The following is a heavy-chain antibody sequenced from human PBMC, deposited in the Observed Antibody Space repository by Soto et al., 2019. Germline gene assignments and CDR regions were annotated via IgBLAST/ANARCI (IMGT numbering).Heavy chain of an antibody. Sequence: ASVKVSCKASGYTFTSYAIHWVRQAPGQRLEWMGWINAGNGNTKYSQKFQGRVTITRDTSASTAYMELSSLRSEDTAVYYCARETVIDYYYGMDVWGQGTTVTV. D-gene: IGHD4-4*01. CDR2: INAGNGNT. CDR1: GYTFTSYA. V-gene: IGHV1-3*01. J-gene: IGHJ6*02. CDR3: ARETVIDYYYGMDV.